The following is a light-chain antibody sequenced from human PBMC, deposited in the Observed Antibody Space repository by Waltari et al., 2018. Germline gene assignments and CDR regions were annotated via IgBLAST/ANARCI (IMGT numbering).Light chain of an antibody. J-gene: IGKJ1*01. CDR2: ATS. Sequence: EIVSAQSPGTLSLSPGERATLSCRASQSFSSGYLAWYQQRPGQAPRLLIYATSSRATGIPDRFSGSESGTDFTLTISRLEPEDFAVYYCQHYDNSPPWTFGQGTKVEIK. CDR1: QSFSSGY. CDR3: QHYDNSPPWT. V-gene: IGKV3-20*01.